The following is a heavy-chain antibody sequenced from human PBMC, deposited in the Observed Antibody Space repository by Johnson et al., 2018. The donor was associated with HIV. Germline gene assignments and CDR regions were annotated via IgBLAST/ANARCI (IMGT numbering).Heavy chain of an antibody. V-gene: IGHV3-30*04. CDR1: GFTFSSYA. CDR2: ISYDGTDT. CDR3: ARKQWLEIPSDAFDV. Sequence: QEQLVESGGDVVQPGRSLRLSCAASGFTFSSYAMHWVRQAPGKGLEWVAVISYDGTDTAYADSVKGRFTISRDNAKRTLYLQMNSLSAEDTAVYYCARKQWLEIPSDAFDVWGQGTMVTVSS. J-gene: IGHJ3*01. D-gene: IGHD6-19*01.